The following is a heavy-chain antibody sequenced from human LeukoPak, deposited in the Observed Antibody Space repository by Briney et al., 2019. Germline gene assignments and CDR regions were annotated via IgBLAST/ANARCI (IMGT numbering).Heavy chain of an antibody. V-gene: IGHV3-33*01. CDR2: IWYDGSNK. J-gene: IGHJ4*02. CDR1: GFTFSSYG. CDR3: ARDTVLYDSSGYYFDY. Sequence: GGSLRLSCAASGFTFSSYGIHWVRRAPGKGLEWVAVIWYDGSNKYYADSVKGRFTISRDNSKNTLYLQMNSLRAEDTAVYYCARDTVLYDSSGYYFDYWGQGTLVTVSS. D-gene: IGHD3-22*01.